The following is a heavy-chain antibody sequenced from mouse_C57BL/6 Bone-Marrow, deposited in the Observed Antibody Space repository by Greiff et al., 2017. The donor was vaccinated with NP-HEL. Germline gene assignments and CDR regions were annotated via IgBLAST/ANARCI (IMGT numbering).Heavy chain of an antibody. CDR2: INPYNGGT. J-gene: IGHJ1*03. V-gene: IGHV1-19*01. D-gene: IGHD1-1*01. CDR1: GYTFTDYY. Sequence: VQLQQSGPVLVKPGASVKMSCKASGYTFTDYYMNWVKQSHGKSLEWIGVINPYNGGTSYNQQFKGKATLTVDKSSSTAYMELNILTSEDSAVYYCARRTVVATKDWYFDVWGTGTTVTVSS. CDR3: ARRTVVATKDWYFDV.